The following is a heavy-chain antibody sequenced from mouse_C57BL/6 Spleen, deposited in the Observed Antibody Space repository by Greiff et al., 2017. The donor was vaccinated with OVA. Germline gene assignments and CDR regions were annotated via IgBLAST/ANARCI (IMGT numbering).Heavy chain of an antibody. Sequence: VKVVESGPELVKPGASVKLSCKASGYTFTSYDINWVKQRPGQGLEWIGWIYPRDGSTKYNEKFKGKATLTVDTSSSTAYMELHSLTSEDSAVYFCARGLIYYAMDYWGQGTSVTVSS. D-gene: IGHD3-3*01. V-gene: IGHV1-85*01. CDR1: GYTFTSYD. CDR3: ARGLIYYAMDY. CDR2: IYPRDGST. J-gene: IGHJ4*01.